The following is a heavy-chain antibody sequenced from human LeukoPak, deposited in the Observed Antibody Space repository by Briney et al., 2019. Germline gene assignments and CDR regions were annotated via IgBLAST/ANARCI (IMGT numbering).Heavy chain of an antibody. D-gene: IGHD5-12*01. J-gene: IGHJ4*02. CDR2: IYHSGST. Sequence: SQTLSLTCAVSGGSISSGGYSWSWIRQPPGKGLERIGYIYHSGSTYYNPSLKSRVTISVDRSKNQFSLKLSSVTAADTAMYYCARGGYSGYDLMGDYFDYWGQGTLVTVSS. CDR1: GGSISSGGYS. CDR3: ARGGYSGYDLMGDYFDY. V-gene: IGHV4-30-2*01.